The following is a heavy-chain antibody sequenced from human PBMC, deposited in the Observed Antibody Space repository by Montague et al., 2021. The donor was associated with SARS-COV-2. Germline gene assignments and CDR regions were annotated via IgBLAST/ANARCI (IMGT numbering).Heavy chain of an antibody. J-gene: IGHJ6*02. D-gene: IGHD6-6*01. CDR1: GFTFSSYG. CDR2: ICNDGSTI. Sequence: SLRLSCAASGFTFSSYGMSWVRQAPGKGPEWVAAICNDGSTIYYADSVKGRFTISRDNSKNTLYLQMNSLRAEDTAVYYCAKEHSSSSTHSYGMDVWGQGTPVTVSS. V-gene: IGHV3-33*06. CDR3: AKEHSSSSTHSYGMDV.